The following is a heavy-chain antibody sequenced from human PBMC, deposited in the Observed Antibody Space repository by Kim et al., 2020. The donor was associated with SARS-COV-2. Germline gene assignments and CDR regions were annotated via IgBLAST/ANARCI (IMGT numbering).Heavy chain of an antibody. V-gene: IGHV1-46*01. J-gene: IGHJ6*02. CDR3: ARDEEYYYDSSGYSYYYYYYGMDV. CDR2: INPSGGST. Sequence: ASVKVSCKASGYTFTSYYMHWVRQAPGQGLEWMGIINPSGGSTSYAQKFQGRVTMTRDTSTSTVYMELSSLRSEDTAVYYCARDEEYYYDSSGYSYYYYYYGMDVWGQGTTVTVSS. D-gene: IGHD3-22*01. CDR1: GYTFTSYY.